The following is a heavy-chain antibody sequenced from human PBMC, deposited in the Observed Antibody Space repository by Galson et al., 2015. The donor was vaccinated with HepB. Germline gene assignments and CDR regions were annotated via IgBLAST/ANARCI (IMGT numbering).Heavy chain of an antibody. CDR2: ISSSSSYT. Sequence: SLRLSCAASGFTFSDYYMSWIRQAPGKGLEWVSYISSSSSYTNYADSVKGRFTISRDNAKNSLYLQMNSLRAEDTAVYYCARGLTIFGVVGVDGGAFDIWGQGTMVTVSS. CDR1: GFTFSDYY. CDR3: ARGLTIFGVVGVDGGAFDI. J-gene: IGHJ3*02. D-gene: IGHD3-3*01. V-gene: IGHV3-11*06.